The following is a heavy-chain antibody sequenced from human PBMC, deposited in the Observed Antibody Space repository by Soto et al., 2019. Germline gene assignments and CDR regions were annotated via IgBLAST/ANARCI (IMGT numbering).Heavy chain of an antibody. D-gene: IGHD2-15*01. CDR2: ISGKNGNT. CDR3: ARVSSSIVVVPDYGMDV. Sequence: QVQLVQSGVEVKKPGASVKVSCKASGYTFISHGISWVRQAPGQGLEWMGWISGKNGNTNYAQKLQGRVTLTTDTSTSTAYMALRSLRSDDSAVYYCARVSSSIVVVPDYGMDVWGQGPTVTVSS. CDR1: GYTFISHG. J-gene: IGHJ6*02. V-gene: IGHV1-18*04.